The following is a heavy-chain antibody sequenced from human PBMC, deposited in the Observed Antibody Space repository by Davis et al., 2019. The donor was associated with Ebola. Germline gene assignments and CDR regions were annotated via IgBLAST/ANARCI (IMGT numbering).Heavy chain of an antibody. J-gene: IGHJ5*02. CDR3: AVGGEEDWFDP. CDR1: GGSISSHY. V-gene: IGHV4-59*11. CDR2: IYYSGST. Sequence: PGGSLSLTCTVSGGSISSHYWSWIRQPPGKGLEWIGYIYYSGSTNYNPSLKSRVTISVDTSKNQFSLKLSSVTAADTAVYYCAVGGEEDWFDPWGQGTLITVSS. D-gene: IGHD2-15*01.